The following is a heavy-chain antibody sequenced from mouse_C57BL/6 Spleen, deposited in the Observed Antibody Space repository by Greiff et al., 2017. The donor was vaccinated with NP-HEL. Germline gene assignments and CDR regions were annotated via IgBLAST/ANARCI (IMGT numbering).Heavy chain of an antibody. D-gene: IGHD4-1*01. CDR2: IDPETGGT. V-gene: IGHV1-15*01. CDR1: GYTFTDYE. J-gene: IGHJ4*01. CDR3: TRPNFLYAMDY. Sequence: QVQLQQSGAELVRPGASVTLSCKASGYTFTDYEMHWVKQTPVHGLEWIGAIDPETGGTAYNQKFKGKAILTADKSSSTAYMELRSLTSEDSAVYYCTRPNFLYAMDYWGQGTSVTVSS.